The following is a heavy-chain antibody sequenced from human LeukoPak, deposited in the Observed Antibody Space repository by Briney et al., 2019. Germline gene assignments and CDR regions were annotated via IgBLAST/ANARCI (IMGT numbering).Heavy chain of an antibody. CDR2: IYYSGNT. V-gene: IGHV4-39*07. J-gene: IGHJ2*01. CDR3: ARSTRGGPATYWYFDL. Sequence: SETLSLTCTVSGGSVTSGSSYWGWFRQPPGKGLEWIGNIYYSGNTYYNPSLKSRVTISVDTSKNQFSLKLSSVTAADTAVYYCARSTRGGPATYWYFDLWGRGTLVTVSS. D-gene: IGHD1-26*01. CDR1: GGSVTSGSSY.